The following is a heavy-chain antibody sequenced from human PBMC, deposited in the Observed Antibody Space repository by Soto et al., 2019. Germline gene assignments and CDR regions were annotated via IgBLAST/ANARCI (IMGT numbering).Heavy chain of an antibody. CDR3: AKDKGYYDSSGYYHYYYGMDV. CDR2: ISYDGSNK. Sequence: QVQLVESGGGVVQPGRSLRLSCAASGFTFSSYGMHWVRQAPGKGLEWVAVISYDGSNKYYADSVKGRFTISRDNSKNTLYLQMNSLRAEDTAVYCCAKDKGYYDSSGYYHYYYGMDVWGQGTTVTVSS. D-gene: IGHD3-22*01. V-gene: IGHV3-30*18. CDR1: GFTFSSYG. J-gene: IGHJ6*02.